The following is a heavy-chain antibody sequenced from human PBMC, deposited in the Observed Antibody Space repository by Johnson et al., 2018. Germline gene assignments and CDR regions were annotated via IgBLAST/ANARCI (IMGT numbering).Heavy chain of an antibody. V-gene: IGHV3-23*01. J-gene: IGHJ1*01. Sequence: VQLQQWGAGLLKPSETLSLSCAVYGGSLSGYYWSWIRQPPGTGLEWVAAISGSGGTTYYAASVKARFTISRDNSKNTLYLQMKSLRAEDTAVYYCAQEGAYYYDDSSGYYSEYFQHWGQGTLVTVSS. CDR1: GGSLSGYY. CDR3: AQEGAYYYDDSSGYYSEYFQH. D-gene: IGHD3-22*01. CDR2: ISGSGGTT.